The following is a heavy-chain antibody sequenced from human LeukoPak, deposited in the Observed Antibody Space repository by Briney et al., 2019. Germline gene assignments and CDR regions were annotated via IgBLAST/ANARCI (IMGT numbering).Heavy chain of an antibody. CDR3: ARDGDTPMVDFDY. Sequence: GASVKVSCKASGYTFTGYYMYWVRQAPGQGLELMGWINGNSGDTKYAQKFQGSVTMTRDTSINKVYMELSGLRSDDTAVYYCARDGDTPMVDFDYWGQGTLVTVSS. CDR1: GYTFTGYY. D-gene: IGHD5-18*01. J-gene: IGHJ4*02. CDR2: INGNSGDT. V-gene: IGHV1-2*02.